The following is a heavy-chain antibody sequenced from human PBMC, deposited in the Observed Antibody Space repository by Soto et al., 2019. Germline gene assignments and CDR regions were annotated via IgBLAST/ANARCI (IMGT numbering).Heavy chain of an antibody. CDR2: MNSDGSTT. V-gene: IGHV3-74*01. CDR1: GFTFGNYW. CDR3: ATAEVDY. Sequence: GGSLRLSCAASGFTFGNYWMHWVRQAPGKGLEWVSRMNSDGSTTTYADSVKGRFTVSRDKARNTLHLQMNSLRAEDTAVYSCATAEVDYWGPGTLVTVSS. J-gene: IGHJ4*02.